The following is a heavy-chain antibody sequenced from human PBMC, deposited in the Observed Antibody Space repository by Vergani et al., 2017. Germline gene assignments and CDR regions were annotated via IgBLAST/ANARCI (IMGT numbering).Heavy chain of an antibody. V-gene: IGHV1-24*01. D-gene: IGHD6-13*01. CDR2: FDPEDGET. CDR3: ATGWGSQQQLPQKFDY. CDR1: GYTLTELS. J-gene: IGHJ4*02. Sequence: QVQLVQSGAEVKKPGASVKVSCKVSGYTLTELSMHWVRQAPGKGLEWMGGFDPEDGETIYAQKFQGRVTMTEDTSTDTDYMELSSLRSEDTAVYYCATGWGSQQQLPQKFDYWGQGTLVTVSS.